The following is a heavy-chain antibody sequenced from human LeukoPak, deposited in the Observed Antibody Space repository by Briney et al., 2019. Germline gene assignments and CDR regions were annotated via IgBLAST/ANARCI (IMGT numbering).Heavy chain of an antibody. CDR1: GGSISSNF. CDR2: IYTSGST. Sequence: SETLSLTCTVSGGSISSNFWSWIRQPAGKGLEWIGRIYTSGSTNYNPSLKSRVTMSVDTSKKQFSLKLTSVTAADTTVYYCARGIGGRAFDYWGQGTLVTVSS. CDR3: ARGIGGRAFDY. D-gene: IGHD6-6*01. V-gene: IGHV4-4*07. J-gene: IGHJ4*02.